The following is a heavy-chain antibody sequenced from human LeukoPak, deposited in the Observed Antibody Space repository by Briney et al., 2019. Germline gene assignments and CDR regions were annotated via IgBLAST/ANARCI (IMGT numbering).Heavy chain of an antibody. J-gene: IGHJ4*02. V-gene: IGHV1-2*02. CDR1: GYTFTSYD. D-gene: IGHD5-18*01. Sequence: ASVKVSCKASGYTFTSYDINWVRQAPGQGLEWMGWINPNSGGTNYAQKFQGRVTMTRDTSISTAYMELSRLRSDDTAVYYCARVIQLWLPDDYWGQGTLVTVSS. CDR2: INPNSGGT. CDR3: ARVIQLWLPDDY.